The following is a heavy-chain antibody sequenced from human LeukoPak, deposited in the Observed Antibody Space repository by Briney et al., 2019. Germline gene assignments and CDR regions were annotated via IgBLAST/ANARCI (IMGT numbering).Heavy chain of an antibody. Sequence: GGSLRLSCPASGFTFSNSWMAWVRQAPGKGLEWVANIKPDGSEKYYVDSVKGRFTISKDNAKNSLYLQMNSLRVEDTAMYYCARSTAGLDYWGQGTLVTVSS. J-gene: IGHJ4*02. CDR3: ARSTAGLDY. CDR1: GFTFSNSW. V-gene: IGHV3-7*01. D-gene: IGHD5-18*01. CDR2: IKPDGSEK.